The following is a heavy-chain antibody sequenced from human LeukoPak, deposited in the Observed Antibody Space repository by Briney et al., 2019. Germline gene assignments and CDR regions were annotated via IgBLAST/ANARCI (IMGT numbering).Heavy chain of an antibody. CDR1: GFTFSSYA. V-gene: IGHV3-23*01. Sequence: GGSLRLSCAASGFTFSSYAMSRVRQAPGKGLEWVSAISGSGGSTYYADSVKGRFTISRDNSKNTLYLQMNSLRAEDTAVYYCAKEAVYCSGGSCYLYYFDYWGQGTLVTVSS. D-gene: IGHD2-15*01. CDR3: AKEAVYCSGGSCYLYYFDY. J-gene: IGHJ4*02. CDR2: ISGSGGST.